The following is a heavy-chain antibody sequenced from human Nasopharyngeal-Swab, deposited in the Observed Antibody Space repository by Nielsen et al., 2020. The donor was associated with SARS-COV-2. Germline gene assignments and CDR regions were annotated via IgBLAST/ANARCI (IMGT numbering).Heavy chain of an antibody. CDR3: ARELSSITIFGVVTRYFDY. CDR2: IYYSGRT. CDR1: GGSISSGGYY. Sequence: LRLSCTVSGGSISSGGYYWSWMRQHPGKGLEWIGYIYYSGRTYYNPSLKSRVNISVDTSKNQFSLKLSSVTAADTAVYYCARELSSITIFGVVTRYFDYWGQGTLVTVSS. J-gene: IGHJ4*02. D-gene: IGHD3-3*01. V-gene: IGHV4-31*03.